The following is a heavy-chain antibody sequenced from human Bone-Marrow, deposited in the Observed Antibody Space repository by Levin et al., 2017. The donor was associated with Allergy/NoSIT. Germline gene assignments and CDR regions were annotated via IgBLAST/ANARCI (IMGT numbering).Heavy chain of an antibody. CDR2: ISYDGSNK. V-gene: IGHV3-30*03. Sequence: GGSLRLSCAASGFTFSSYGMHWVRQAPGKGLEWVAVISYDGSNKYYADSVKGRFTISRDNSKNTLYLQMNSLRAEDTAVYYCGRFGDPRDAFDIWGQGTMVTVSS. CDR3: GRFGDPRDAFDI. CDR1: GFTFSSYG. D-gene: IGHD3-10*01. J-gene: IGHJ3*02.